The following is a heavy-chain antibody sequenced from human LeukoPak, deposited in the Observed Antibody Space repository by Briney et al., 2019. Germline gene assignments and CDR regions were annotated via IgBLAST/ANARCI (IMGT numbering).Heavy chain of an antibody. CDR2: IRNDGTTK. CDR3: AKTASTSWGYFDY. J-gene: IGHJ4*02. D-gene: IGHD2-2*01. V-gene: IGHV3-30*02. Sequence: GGSLRLSFAASGFTFSTYGMHWVRQAPGKGLEWVAFIRNDGTTKYYADSVKGRFTISRDNSKNTMFLQMNSLRAEDTAVYYCAKTASTSWGYFDYWGQGTLVTVSS. CDR1: GFTFSTYG.